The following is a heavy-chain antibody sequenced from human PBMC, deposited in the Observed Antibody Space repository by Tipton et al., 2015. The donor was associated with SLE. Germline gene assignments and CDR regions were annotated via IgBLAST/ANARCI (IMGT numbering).Heavy chain of an antibody. CDR2: INHSGRT. J-gene: IGHJ3*01. CDR1: GGSISSSSYY. Sequence: TLSLTCTVSGGSISSSSYYWGWIRQPPGKGLEWIGEINHSGRTKYNSSLKSRATISVDTSKSQLFLKLSSVTAADTAVYYCASLPIFGVVHDAYDFWGQGTPVTVSS. CDR3: ASLPIFGVVHDAYDF. V-gene: IGHV4-39*01. D-gene: IGHD3-3*01.